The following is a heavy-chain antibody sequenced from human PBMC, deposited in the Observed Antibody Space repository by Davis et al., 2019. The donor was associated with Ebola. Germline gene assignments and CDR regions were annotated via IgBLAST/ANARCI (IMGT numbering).Heavy chain of an antibody. Sequence: GSLRLSCTVSGYSISSGYYWGWIRQPPGKGLEWIGSIYHSGSTYYNPSLKSRVTISLDRSKNQFSLELSSVTAADTAVYYCARRDKSSSWSTWDYFDYWGQGTLVTVSS. CDR3: ARRDKSSSWSTWDYFDY. D-gene: IGHD6-13*01. J-gene: IGHJ4*02. V-gene: IGHV4-38-2*02. CDR2: IYHSGST. CDR1: GYSISSGYY.